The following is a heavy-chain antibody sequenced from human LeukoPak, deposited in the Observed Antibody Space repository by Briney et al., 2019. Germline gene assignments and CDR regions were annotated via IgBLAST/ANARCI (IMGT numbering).Heavy chain of an antibody. V-gene: IGHV1-46*01. CDR2: INPSGGST. Sequence: ASVKVSCKASGYTLTRYYIHWVRQAPGQGLEWMGIINPSGGSTSYAQKFQGRVTMTRDTSTSTAYMELSSLRSEDTAVYYCARGRGIAADWFDPWGQGTLVTVSS. D-gene: IGHD6-13*01. CDR3: ARGRGIAADWFDP. CDR1: GYTLTRYY. J-gene: IGHJ5*02.